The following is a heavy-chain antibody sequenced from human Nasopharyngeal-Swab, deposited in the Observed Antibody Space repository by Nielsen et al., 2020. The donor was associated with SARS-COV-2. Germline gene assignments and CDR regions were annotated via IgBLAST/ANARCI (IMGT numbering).Heavy chain of an antibody. V-gene: IGHV3-30-3*01. CDR2: ISYDGSNK. CDR3: AKDTELYCSSTSCDGAFDI. J-gene: IGHJ3*02. CDR1: GFTFSSYA. D-gene: IGHD2-2*01. Sequence: GESLKISCAASGFTFSSYAMHWVRQAPGKGLEWVAVISYDGSNKYYADSVKGRFTISRDNSKNTLYLQMNSLRAEDTALYYCAKDTELYCSSTSCDGAFDIWGQGTMVTVSS.